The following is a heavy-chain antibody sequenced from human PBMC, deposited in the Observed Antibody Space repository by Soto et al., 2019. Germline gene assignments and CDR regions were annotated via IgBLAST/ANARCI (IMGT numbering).Heavy chain of an antibody. CDR2: ISGSGGST. CDR1: GFTFSSYA. CDR3: AKDRMGYYYDSSGPNSWFDP. Sequence: PGGSLRLSCAASGFTFSSYAMSWVRQAPGKGLEWVSAISGSGGSTYYADSVKGRFTISRDNSKNTLYLQMNSLRAEDTAVYYCAKDRMGYYYDSSGPNSWFDPWGQGTLVTVSS. J-gene: IGHJ5*02. V-gene: IGHV3-23*01. D-gene: IGHD3-22*01.